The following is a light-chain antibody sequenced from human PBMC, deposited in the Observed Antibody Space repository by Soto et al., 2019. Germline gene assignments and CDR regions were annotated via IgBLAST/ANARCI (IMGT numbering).Light chain of an antibody. V-gene: IGKV1-5*01. CDR3: QQYSNHWT. CDR1: QSISSY. Sequence: IQMTQSPSSLSASVGDRVTITCRASQSISSYLNWYQQKPGKAPKLLIYDASTLESGVPSRFSGSGSGTEFTLTISSLQPDDFATYYCQQYSNHWTFGQGTKVDIK. CDR2: DAS. J-gene: IGKJ1*01.